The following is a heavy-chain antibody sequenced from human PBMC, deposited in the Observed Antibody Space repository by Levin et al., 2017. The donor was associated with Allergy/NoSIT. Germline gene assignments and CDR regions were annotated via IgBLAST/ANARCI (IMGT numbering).Heavy chain of an antibody. CDR2: IYPGDSDT. CDR3: ARRPYSSGYYVYFEY. V-gene: IGHV5-51*01. D-gene: IGHD6-19*01. Sequence: GESLKISCKGSGYSFSSYWIGWVRQMPGKGLEWMGIIYPGDSDTRYSPSFQGQVTFLVDKSISTAYLQWSSLKASDTAMYYCARRPYSSGYYVYFEYWGQGTLVTVSS. CDR1: GYSFSSYW. J-gene: IGHJ4*02.